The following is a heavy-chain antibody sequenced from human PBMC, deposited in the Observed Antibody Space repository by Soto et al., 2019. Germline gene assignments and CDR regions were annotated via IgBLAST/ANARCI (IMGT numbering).Heavy chain of an antibody. D-gene: IGHD2-2*01. CDR2: ISDSGGST. V-gene: IGHV3-23*01. CDR3: AKFNWNIVVVPAAYFDY. J-gene: IGHJ4*02. Sequence: GGSLRLSCAASGFTFSSYAMSWVRQAPGKGLEWVSAISDSGGSTYYADSVKGRFTISRDNSKNTLYLQMNSLRAEDTAVYYCAKFNWNIVVVPAAYFDYWGQGTPVTVSS. CDR1: GFTFSSYA.